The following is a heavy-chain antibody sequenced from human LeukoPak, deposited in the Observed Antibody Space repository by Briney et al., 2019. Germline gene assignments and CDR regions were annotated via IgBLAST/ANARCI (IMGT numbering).Heavy chain of an antibody. D-gene: IGHD1-7*01. V-gene: IGHV3-11*04. Sequence: LSLTCTVSGGSISRGDYYWSWIRQAPGKGLEWVSYISSSGSTIYYADSVKGRFTISRDNAKNSLYLQMNSLRAEDTAVYYCARAALRNYPDYWGQGTLVTVSS. J-gene: IGHJ4*02. CDR2: ISSSGSTI. CDR1: GGSISRGDYY. CDR3: ARAALRNYPDY.